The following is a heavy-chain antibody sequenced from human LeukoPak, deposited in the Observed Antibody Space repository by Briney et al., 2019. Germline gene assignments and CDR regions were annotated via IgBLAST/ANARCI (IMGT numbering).Heavy chain of an antibody. CDR3: AKDAQRGFDYSNSLEH. Sequence: GGSLRLSCAASGFTVSSNYMSWVRQAPGKGLEWVSVIYSGGSTYYADSVKGRFTISRDNFKNMVSLQMNRLRAEDTAVYYCAKDAQRGFDYSNSLEHWGQGSLVTVSS. V-gene: IGHV3-53*01. CDR1: GFTVSSNY. CDR2: IYSGGST. D-gene: IGHD4-11*01. J-gene: IGHJ4*02.